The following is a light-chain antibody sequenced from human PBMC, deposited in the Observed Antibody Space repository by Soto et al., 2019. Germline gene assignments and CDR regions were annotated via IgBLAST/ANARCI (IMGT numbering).Light chain of an antibody. CDR3: QQFNTSPWT. CDR2: KAS. CDR1: QTIFSW. Sequence: DIQMTQSPSTLSASVGDRVTITCRASQTIFSWLAWYQQKPGTPPKLLIYKASTLQSGVPSRFSGSGSGTEFNLTISSLQPDDFATYYCQQFNTSPWTFGQGTKVDIK. J-gene: IGKJ1*01. V-gene: IGKV1-5*03.